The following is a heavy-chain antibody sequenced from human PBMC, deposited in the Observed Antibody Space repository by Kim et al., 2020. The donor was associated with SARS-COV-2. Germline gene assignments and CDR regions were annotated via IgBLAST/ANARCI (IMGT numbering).Heavy chain of an antibody. CDR1: GGSFSGYY. CDR3: ARVAGYYYGSGSYYKRRDAFDI. D-gene: IGHD3-10*01. J-gene: IGHJ3*02. CDR2: INHSGST. V-gene: IGHV4-34*01. Sequence: SETLSLTCAVYGGSFSGYYWSWIRQPPGKGLEWIGEINHSGSTNYNQSLKSRVTISVDTSKNQFSLKLSSVTAADTAVYYCARVAGYYYGSGSYYKRRDAFDIWGQGTMVTVSS.